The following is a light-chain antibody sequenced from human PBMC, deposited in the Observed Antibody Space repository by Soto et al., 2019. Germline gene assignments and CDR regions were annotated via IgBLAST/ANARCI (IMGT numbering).Light chain of an antibody. CDR1: SSDVGSYNL. Sequence: QSVLARPASVSVFPGQSITISCTGTSSDVGSYNLVSWYQQHPDKAPKLIIYDNYKRPSGVSNRFSGSKSGSTASLTISGLQAEDEADYYCCSDAGSRTYVFGSGTKVTVL. CDR3: CSDAGSRTYV. J-gene: IGLJ1*01. V-gene: IGLV2-23*01. CDR2: DNY.